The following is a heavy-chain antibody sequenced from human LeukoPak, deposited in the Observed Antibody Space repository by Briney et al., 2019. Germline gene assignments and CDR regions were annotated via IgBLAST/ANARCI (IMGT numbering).Heavy chain of an antibody. V-gene: IGHV3-48*02. CDR2: ISSSGRTI. CDR3: ATIRSNDGSLPIDY. Sequence: GVFVRLPCAASGFTFSAFNMNWVRQAPGRGREGLSYISSSGRTIWYADSVTGRFTSSRDNAKNSIYLQMNSLRDEDTAVYYCATIRSNDGSLPIDYWGQGTLVTVSS. D-gene: IGHD2-15*01. J-gene: IGHJ4*02. CDR1: GFTFSAFN.